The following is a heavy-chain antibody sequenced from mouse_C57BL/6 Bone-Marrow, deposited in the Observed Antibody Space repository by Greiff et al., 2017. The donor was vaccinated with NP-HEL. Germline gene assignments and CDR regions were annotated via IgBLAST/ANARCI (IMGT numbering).Heavy chain of an antibody. CDR3: AVITTVVAPDY. CDR1: GYTFTNYW. V-gene: IGHV1-63*01. Sequence: VQVVESGAELVRPGTSVKMSCKASGYTFTNYWIGWAKQRPGHGLEWIGDIYPGGGYTNYNEKFKGKATLTADKSSSTAYMQFSSLTSEDSAIYYCAVITTVVAPDYWGQGTTLTVSS. CDR2: IYPGGGYT. D-gene: IGHD1-1*01. J-gene: IGHJ2*01.